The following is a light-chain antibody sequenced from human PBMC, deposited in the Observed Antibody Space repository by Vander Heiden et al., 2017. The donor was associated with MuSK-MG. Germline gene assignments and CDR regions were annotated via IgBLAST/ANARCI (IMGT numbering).Light chain of an antibody. CDR1: QGIRKF. V-gene: IGKV3-11*01. CDR2: DSS. CDR3: QQRSRWPPT. Sequence: EIVLTQSPATLSLSPGERGVLSCRASQGIRKFLAWYQQKPGQAPRLLISDSSTAARDIPARFSAAGSGTDFTLTITSPEADDSATYFCQQRSRWPPTFGGGTKVEIK. J-gene: IGKJ4*01.